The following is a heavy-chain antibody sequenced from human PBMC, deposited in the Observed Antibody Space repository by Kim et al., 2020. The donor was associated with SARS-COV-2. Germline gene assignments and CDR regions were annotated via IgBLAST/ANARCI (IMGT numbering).Heavy chain of an antibody. CDR2: ISSSGSTI. D-gene: IGHD2-8*01. J-gene: IGHJ3*02. CDR3: ARGGYCTNGVCYSGAFDI. CDR1: GFTFSSYE. Sequence: GSLRLSCAASGFTFSSYEMNWVRQAPGKGLEWVSYISSSGSTIYYADSVKGRFTISRDNAKNSLYLQMNSLRAEDTAVYYCARGGYCTNGVCYSGAFDIWGQGTMVTVSS. V-gene: IGHV3-48*03.